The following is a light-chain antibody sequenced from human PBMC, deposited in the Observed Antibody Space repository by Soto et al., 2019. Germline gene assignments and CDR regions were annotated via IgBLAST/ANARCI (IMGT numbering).Light chain of an antibody. Sequence: DVQMTQSPSSLSAFVGDRVTITCRASQGIAPCLAWFQQKPGQVPKLLIYATSTLQSGVPSRFSGSRSGTVFSLTVTSQQPEDDGTYYYHQYNSAPLTFGGGTKVEIK. CDR2: ATS. CDR3: HQYNSAPLT. V-gene: IGKV1-27*01. J-gene: IGKJ4*01. CDR1: QGIAPC.